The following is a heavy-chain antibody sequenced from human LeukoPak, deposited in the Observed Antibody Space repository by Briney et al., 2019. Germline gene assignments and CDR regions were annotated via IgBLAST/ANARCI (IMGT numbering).Heavy chain of an antibody. CDR2: INHSGST. CDR1: GGSFSGYF. Sequence: SETLSLTCAVYGGSFSGYFWSWIRQPPGKGLEWIGEINHSGSTNYNPSLKSRVTISVDTSKNQFSLKLSSVTAADTAVYYCAGRTGGFDYWGQGTLVTVSS. CDR3: AGRTGGFDY. J-gene: IGHJ4*02. D-gene: IGHD2-8*02. V-gene: IGHV4-34*01.